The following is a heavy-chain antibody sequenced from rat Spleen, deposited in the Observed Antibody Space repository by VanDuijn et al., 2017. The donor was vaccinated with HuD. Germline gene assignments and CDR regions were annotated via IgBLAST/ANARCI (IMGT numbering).Heavy chain of an antibody. V-gene: IGHV5-31*01. D-gene: IGHD1-9*01. J-gene: IGHJ3*01. CDR3: TTFGYYGYTRLFVY. CDR1: GFSFNDYW. Sequence: EVQLVESGGGLLQPGKSLQLSCVISGFSFNDYWMAWIRQAPGTGLEWVASISYDGGSTYYRDSVKGRFTISRDNAKSSLYLQMDSLRSEDTATYYCTTFGYYGYTRLFVYWGQGTLVTVSS. CDR2: ISYDGGST.